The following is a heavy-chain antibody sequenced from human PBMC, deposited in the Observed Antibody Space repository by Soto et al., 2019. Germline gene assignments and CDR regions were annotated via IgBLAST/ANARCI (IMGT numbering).Heavy chain of an antibody. CDR2: ISGSGGST. J-gene: IGHJ6*02. V-gene: IGHV3-23*01. CDR1: GFTFSSYA. D-gene: IGHD6-6*01. Sequence: AGGSLRLSCAASGFTFSSYAMSWVRQAPGKGLEWVSAISGSGGSTYYADSVKGRFTISRDNSKNTLYLQMNSLRAEDTAVYYCAKGKGPTYSSSSWYYYYGMDVWGQGTTVTVSS. CDR3: AKGKGPTYSSSSWYYYYGMDV.